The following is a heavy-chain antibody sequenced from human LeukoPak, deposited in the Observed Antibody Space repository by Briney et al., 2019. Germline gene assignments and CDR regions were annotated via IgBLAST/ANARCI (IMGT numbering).Heavy chain of an antibody. Sequence: GSLRLSCAASGFIFSDYAMSWVRQAPGKGLEWVSAITGTGGSTYYADSVEGWFTISRDNSKNTLYLQMNSLRAEDTAVYYCAKGSANARPYFFDYWGQGSLITVSS. J-gene: IGHJ4*02. CDR1: GFIFSDYA. CDR2: ITGTGGST. CDR3: AKGSANARPYFFDY. D-gene: IGHD2-15*01. V-gene: IGHV3-23*01.